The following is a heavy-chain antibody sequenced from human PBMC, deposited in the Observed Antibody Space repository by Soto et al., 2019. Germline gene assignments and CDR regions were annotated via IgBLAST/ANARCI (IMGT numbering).Heavy chain of an antibody. D-gene: IGHD6-6*01. V-gene: IGHV4-31*03. CDR3: ARASIAARRGFDY. Sequence: SETLSLTCTVSGGSISSGGYYWSWSRQHPGKGLEWIGYIYYSGSTYYNPSLKSRVTISVDTSKNQFSLKLSSVTAADTAVYYCARASIAARRGFDYWGQGTLVTVSS. CDR1: GGSISSGGYY. J-gene: IGHJ4*02. CDR2: IYYSGST.